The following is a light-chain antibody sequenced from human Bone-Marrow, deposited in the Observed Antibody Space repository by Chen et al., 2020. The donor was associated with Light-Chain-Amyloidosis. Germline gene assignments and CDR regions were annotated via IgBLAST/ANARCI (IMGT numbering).Light chain of an antibody. J-gene: IGLJ3*02. V-gene: IGLV1-40*01. CDR2: GNS. CDR1: SSNIGAGYD. CDR3: QSYDSSLSGWV. Sequence: SAQTQPRSVSGSPGQSVTISCTGSSSNIGAGYDVHWYQQLPGTAPKLLIYGNSNRPSGVPDRFSGSKSGTSASLAITGLQAEDEADYYCQSYDSSLSGWVFGGGTKLTVL.